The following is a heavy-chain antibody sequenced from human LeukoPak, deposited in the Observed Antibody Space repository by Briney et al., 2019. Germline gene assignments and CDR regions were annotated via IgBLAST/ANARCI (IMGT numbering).Heavy chain of an antibody. CDR1: GAFITNRY. D-gene: IGHD1-1*01. CDR2: ISTRGNT. J-gene: IGHJ4*02. Sequence: PSETLSLTCSVSGAFITNRYWSWVRQSAGKGLEWIGRISTRGNTNSNPSLKSRVTMSVDTSNKHFSLKLTSVTAADTAVYYCVRNWDYWGQGTLVTVSS. V-gene: IGHV4-4*07. CDR3: VRNWDY.